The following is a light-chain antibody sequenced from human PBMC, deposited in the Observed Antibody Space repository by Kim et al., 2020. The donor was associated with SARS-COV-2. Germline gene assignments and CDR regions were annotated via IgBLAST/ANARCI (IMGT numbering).Light chain of an antibody. Sequence: EIVMTQSPATLSVSPGERVTLSCRASQSVGTNVAWYQQKPGQAPRALIYGAFTRATTTPARFSGTGSGTEFTLSISSLQSEDFAVYYCQQYNDRRSFGQGTKLE. CDR3: QQYNDRRS. V-gene: IGKV3-15*01. J-gene: IGKJ2*04. CDR2: GAF. CDR1: QSVGTN.